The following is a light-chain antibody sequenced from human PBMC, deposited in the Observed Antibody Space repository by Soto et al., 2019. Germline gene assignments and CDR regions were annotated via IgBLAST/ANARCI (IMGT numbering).Light chain of an antibody. V-gene: IGKV1-5*01. J-gene: IGKJ5*01. Sequence: DIQMTQSPSSLSASVGDRVTITCRASQSISSYLNWYQQKPGKAPKVLIWDASSLQRGVPSRFSGSGSGTEFTLSISSLQPDDFATYYCQQYKDYSTWTFGQGTRLEIK. CDR1: QSISSY. CDR2: DAS. CDR3: QQYKDYSTWT.